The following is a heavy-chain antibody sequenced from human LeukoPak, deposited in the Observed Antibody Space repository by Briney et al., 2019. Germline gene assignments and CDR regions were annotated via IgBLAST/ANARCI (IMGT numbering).Heavy chain of an antibody. CDR1: GSSINNNF. CDR3: ARHRDYYDT. D-gene: IGHD3-22*01. V-gene: IGHV4-59*08. CDR2: IYSSGSA. Sequence: SETLSLTCTVSGSSINNNFWTWIRQPPGKGLEWIGYIYSSGSASYNPSIKSRVIISGDTSENQISLKLTSVTAADTAVYFCARHRDYYDTWGRGTLVTVSS. J-gene: IGHJ4*01.